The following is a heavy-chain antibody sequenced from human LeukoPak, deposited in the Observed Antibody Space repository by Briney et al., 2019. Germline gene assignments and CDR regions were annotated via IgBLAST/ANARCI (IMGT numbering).Heavy chain of an antibody. D-gene: IGHD3-16*02. CDR1: GGSISSSSYY. V-gene: IGHV4-39*01. CDR2: IYYSGST. J-gene: IGHJ4*02. Sequence: SETLSLTCTVSGGSISSSSYYWGWIRQPPGKDLEWIGSIYYSGSTFYNPSLKSRVTISVDTSKNQFSLKLSSVTAADTAVYYCARTPYYDYVRGSYRYELYYFDYWGQGTLVTVSS. CDR3: ARTPYYDYVRGSYRYELYYFDY.